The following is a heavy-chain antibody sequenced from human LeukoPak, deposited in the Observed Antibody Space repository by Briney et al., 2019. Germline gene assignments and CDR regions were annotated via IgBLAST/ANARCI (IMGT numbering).Heavy chain of an antibody. V-gene: IGHV1-2*02. CDR3: ARTIDVTTNYGMDV. J-gene: IGHJ6*02. CDR1: GYTFTGYY. D-gene: IGHD4-17*01. CDR2: INPNSGGT. Sequence: ASVKVSCKASGYTFTGYYMHWVRQAPGQGLEWMGWINPNSGGTNYAQKFQGRVTMTRDTYISTAYMELSRLRSDDTAVYYCARTIDVTTNYGMDVWGQGTTVTVSS.